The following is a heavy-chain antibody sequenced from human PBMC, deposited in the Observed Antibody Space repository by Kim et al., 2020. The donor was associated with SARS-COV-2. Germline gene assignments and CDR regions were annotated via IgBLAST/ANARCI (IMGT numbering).Heavy chain of an antibody. CDR2: SRAKAYSYST. CDR1: GFSFSDHY. V-gene: IGHV3-72*01. CDR3: VRGPGCGGGACPGPFDF. Sequence: GGSLRLSCAVSGFSFSDHYMDWVRQTPGKGLEWVGRSRAKAYSYSTEYAAAVKGRFTVSRDDLKNSLLLQMSRLETEDTAVYYCVRGPGCGGGACPGPFDFWGQGTLVTVSS. J-gene: IGHJ4*01. D-gene: IGHD2-21*02.